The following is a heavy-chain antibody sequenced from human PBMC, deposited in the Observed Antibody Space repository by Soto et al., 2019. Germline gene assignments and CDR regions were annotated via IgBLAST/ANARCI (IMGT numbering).Heavy chain of an antibody. V-gene: IGHV3-30-3*01. CDR2: ISYDGSNK. CDR1: GFTFSSYA. Sequence: GGSLRLSCAASGFTFSSYAMHWVRQAPGKGLEWVAVISYDGSNKYYADSVKGRFTISRDNSKNTLYLQMNSLRAEDTAVYYCARDFGYDRSIPPGRWGQGTLVTVSS. CDR3: ARDFGYDRSIPPGR. J-gene: IGHJ4*02. D-gene: IGHD3-10*01.